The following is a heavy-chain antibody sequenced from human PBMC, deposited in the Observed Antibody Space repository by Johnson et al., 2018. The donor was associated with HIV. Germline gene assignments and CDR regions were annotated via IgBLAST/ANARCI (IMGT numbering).Heavy chain of an antibody. CDR2: IYSGGST. CDR3: AAPRWLRSSSKTSEGEGGAFDI. Sequence: VQLVESGGGLIQPGGSLRLSCAASGFTVSSNYMSWVRQAPGKGLEWVSVIYSGGSTYYADSVKVRFTISRDNSKNTLYLQMNSLRAEDTAVYYCAAPRWLRSSSKTSEGEGGAFDIWGQGSMVTVSS. V-gene: IGHV3-66*03. D-gene: IGHD6-6*01. J-gene: IGHJ3*02. CDR1: GFTVSSNY.